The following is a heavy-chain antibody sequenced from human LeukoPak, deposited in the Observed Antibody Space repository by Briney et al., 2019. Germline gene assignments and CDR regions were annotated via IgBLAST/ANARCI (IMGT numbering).Heavy chain of an antibody. CDR2: ISTYHGNT. Sequence: ASVKVSCKASGYTFTTAGIGWVRQAPGQVLEWMGWISTYHGNTNYAQIFQDGVTLTTDTSTSTAYMELRRLRSDDTAVYYCARRPNHYDTSGYDYWGQGTLVTVSS. D-gene: IGHD3-22*01. V-gene: IGHV1-18*01. CDR1: GYTFTTAG. CDR3: ARRPNHYDTSGYDY. J-gene: IGHJ4*02.